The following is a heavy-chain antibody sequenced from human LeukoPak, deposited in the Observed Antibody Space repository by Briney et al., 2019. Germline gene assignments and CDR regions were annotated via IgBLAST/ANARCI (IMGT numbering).Heavy chain of an antibody. CDR1: GYTFTGYY. Sequence: ASVKVSCKASGYTFTGYYMHWVRQAPGQGLEWMGWINPNSGGTNYAQKFQGRVTMTRDTSISTAYMELSRLRSDDTAVYYCARLLYGDYQNFGYWGQGTLVTVSS. D-gene: IGHD4-17*01. CDR3: ARLLYGDYQNFGY. J-gene: IGHJ4*02. CDR2: INPNSGGT. V-gene: IGHV1-2*02.